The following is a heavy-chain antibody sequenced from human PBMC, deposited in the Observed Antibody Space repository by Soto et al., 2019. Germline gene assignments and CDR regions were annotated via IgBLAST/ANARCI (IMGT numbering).Heavy chain of an antibody. CDR3: ARDLSWGSNRSYSMDV. D-gene: IGHD3-16*01. V-gene: IGHV3-48*01. CDR2: ISSSSSVI. CDR1: GFILSDCA. J-gene: IGHJ6*03. Sequence: PGGSLRLSCATSGFILSDCAMNWVRQAPGKGLEWVSYISSSSSVIDYADSVKGRFTVSRDNARNSLYLQMNSLRAEDTAVYYCARDLSWGSNRSYSMDVWGKGPTVTLSS.